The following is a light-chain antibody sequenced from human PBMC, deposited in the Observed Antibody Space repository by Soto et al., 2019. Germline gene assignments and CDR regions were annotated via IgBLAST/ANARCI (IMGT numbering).Light chain of an antibody. CDR3: QQRLSWPPLT. V-gene: IGKV3-11*01. J-gene: IGKJ4*01. CDR1: QSVHSY. CDR2: DAS. Sequence: EIVLTQSPATLSLSPGERATLSCTASQSVHSYLAWYQQKPGQAPRLLIYDASNRATGIPARFSGSGSGTDFTLTINSLEPEDFAVYYCQQRLSWPPLTFGGGTKVEIK.